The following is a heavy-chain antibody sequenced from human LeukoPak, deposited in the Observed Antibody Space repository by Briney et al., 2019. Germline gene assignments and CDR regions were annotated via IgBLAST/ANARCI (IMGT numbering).Heavy chain of an antibody. CDR1: GGSICSYY. V-gene: IGHV4-59*01. CDR2: IYYSGST. J-gene: IGHJ5*02. CDR3: ARGQQQLVVNWFDP. Sequence: PSETLSLTCTVSGGSICSYYWSWIRQPPGKGLEWIGYIYYSGSTNYNPSLKSRVTISVDTSKNQFSLKLSSVTAADTAVYYCARGQQQLVVNWFDPWGQGTLVTVSS. D-gene: IGHD6-13*01.